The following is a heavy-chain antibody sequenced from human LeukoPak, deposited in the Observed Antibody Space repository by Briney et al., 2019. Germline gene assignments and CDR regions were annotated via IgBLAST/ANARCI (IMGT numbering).Heavy chain of an antibody. CDR3: ARGPSSNWSGLDF. J-gene: IGHJ4*02. CDR2: ISPTGSTT. CDR1: GFTFSSYS. D-gene: IGHD6-13*01. Sequence: GGSLRLSCAASGFTFSSYSMNWARQLPGKGLVWVSRISPTGSTTSYADSVKGRFTVSRDNAKNTLYLQVNNLRAEDTAVYYCARGPSSNWSGLDFWGQGTLLTVSS. V-gene: IGHV3-74*01.